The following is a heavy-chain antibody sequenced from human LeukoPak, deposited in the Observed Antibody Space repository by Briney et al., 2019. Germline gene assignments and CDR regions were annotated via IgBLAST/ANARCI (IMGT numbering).Heavy chain of an antibody. D-gene: IGHD2-15*01. CDR1: GFTFSSYA. Sequence: GGSLRHSCAASGFTFSSYAMHWVRQAPGKGLAWVAVISYDGSNKYYADSVKGRFTISRDNSKNTLYLQMNSLRAEDTAVYYCARDRGGYCSGGSCFPGYWFDPWGQGTLVTVSS. V-gene: IGHV3-30-3*01. CDR2: ISYDGSNK. CDR3: ARDRGGYCSGGSCFPGYWFDP. J-gene: IGHJ5*02.